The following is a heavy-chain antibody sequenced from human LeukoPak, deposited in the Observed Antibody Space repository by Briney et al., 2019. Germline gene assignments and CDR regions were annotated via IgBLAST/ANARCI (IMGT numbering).Heavy chain of an antibody. CDR2: IYYSGST. D-gene: IGHD3-3*01. J-gene: IGHJ6*03. CDR3: ATPTIFGVVITPGDYYYYMDV. Sequence: LETLSLTCTVSGGSISSSSYYWGWIRQPPGKGLEWIGSIYYSGSTYYNPSLKSRDTISVDTSKNQFSLKLSSVTAADTAVYYCATPTIFGVVITPGDYYYYMDVWGKGTTVTVSS. V-gene: IGHV4-39*01. CDR1: GGSISSSSYY.